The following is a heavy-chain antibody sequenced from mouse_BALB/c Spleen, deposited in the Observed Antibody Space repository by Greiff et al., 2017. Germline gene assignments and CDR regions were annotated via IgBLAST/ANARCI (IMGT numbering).Heavy chain of an antibody. Sequence: VQLKESGAELVRPGALVKLSCKASGFNIKDYYMHWVKQRPEQGLEWIGWIDPENGNTIYDPKFQGKASITADTSSNTAYLQLSSLTSEDTAVYYCARGAVATGAYWGQGTLVTVSA. J-gene: IGHJ3*01. V-gene: IGHV14-1*02. D-gene: IGHD1-1*01. CDR1: GFNIKDYY. CDR2: IDPENGNT. CDR3: ARGAVATGAY.